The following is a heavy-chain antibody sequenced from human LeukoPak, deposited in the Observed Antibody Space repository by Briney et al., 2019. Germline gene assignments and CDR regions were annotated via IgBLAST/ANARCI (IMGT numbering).Heavy chain of an antibody. CDR1: GFTFSSYS. J-gene: IGHJ6*03. CDR2: ISSSSSYI. CDR3: AKDYYGSGSYGFYMDV. Sequence: PGGSLRLSCAASGFTFSSYSMNWVRQAPGKGLEWVSSISSSSSYIYYADSVKGRFTISRDNAKNSLYLQMNSLRAEDTAVYYCAKDYYGSGSYGFYMDVWGKGTTVTISS. V-gene: IGHV3-21*01. D-gene: IGHD3-10*01.